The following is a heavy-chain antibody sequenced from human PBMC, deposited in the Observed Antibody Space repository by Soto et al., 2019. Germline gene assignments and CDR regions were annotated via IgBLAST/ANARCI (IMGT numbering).Heavy chain of an antibody. V-gene: IGHV3-30*18. Sequence: GGSLRLSCAASGFTISSYGMHWVRQAPGKGLEWVAVISYDGSNKYYADSVKGRFTISRDNSKNTLYLQMNSLRAEDTAVYYCAKDEYYYDSSGYPDYWGQGTLVTVSS. CDR3: AKDEYYYDSSGYPDY. D-gene: IGHD3-22*01. CDR1: GFTISSYG. J-gene: IGHJ4*02. CDR2: ISYDGSNK.